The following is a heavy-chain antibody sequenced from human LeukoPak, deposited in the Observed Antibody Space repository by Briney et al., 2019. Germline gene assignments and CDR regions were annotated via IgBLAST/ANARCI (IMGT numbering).Heavy chain of an antibody. J-gene: IGHJ4*02. CDR3: ASLPGYYGSGSYKDY. Sequence: PGGSLRLSCAASGFTFSSYGMSWVRQAPGKGLEWVSAISGSGGSTYYADSVKGRFTISRDNSKNTLYLQMNSLRAEDTAVYYCASLPGYYGSGSYKDYWGQGTLVTVSS. CDR2: ISGSGGST. CDR1: GFTFSSYG. V-gene: IGHV3-23*01. D-gene: IGHD3-10*01.